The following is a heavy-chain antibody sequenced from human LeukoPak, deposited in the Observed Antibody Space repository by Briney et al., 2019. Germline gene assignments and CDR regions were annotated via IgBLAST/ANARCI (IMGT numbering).Heavy chain of an antibody. CDR3: ARAGSMVRGVIIGNNWFDP. V-gene: IGHV1-18*01. Sequence: ASVKVSCKASGYTFTSYGISWVRQPPGQGLERMGWISAYNGNTNYAQKLQSRGTMTTVTSTSSAYMELRSLRSDDTAVYYCARAGSMVRGVIIGNNWFDPWGQGTLVTVSS. D-gene: IGHD3-10*01. CDR2: ISAYNGNT. CDR1: GYTFTSYG. J-gene: IGHJ5*02.